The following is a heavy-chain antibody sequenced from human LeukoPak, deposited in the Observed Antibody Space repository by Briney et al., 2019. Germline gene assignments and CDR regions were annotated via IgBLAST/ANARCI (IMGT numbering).Heavy chain of an antibody. V-gene: IGHV1-46*01. CDR2: INSSGGNT. D-gene: IGHD6-19*01. CDR3: ARDLRTITVAGIGVFDI. J-gene: IGHJ3*02. CDR1: GYTFTIYY. Sequence: GASVKVSCKASGYTFTIYYMHWVRQAPGQGLEWMGIINSSGGNTNYAQEFQGRVTMTRDMSTSTVYMELSSLRSEDTAVYYCARDLRTITVAGIGVFDIWGQGTMVTVSS.